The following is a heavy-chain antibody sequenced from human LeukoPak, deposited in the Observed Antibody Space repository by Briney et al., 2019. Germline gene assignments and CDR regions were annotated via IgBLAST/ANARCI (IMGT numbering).Heavy chain of an antibody. CDR2: FYYSGST. J-gene: IGHJ4*02. D-gene: IGHD1-7*01. CDR3: EREDNWNYVS. V-gene: IGHV4-39*07. Sequence: ASETLSLTCTVSGGSISSSSYYWGWIRQPPGKGLEWIGSFYYSGSTYYNPSLKSRVTISVDTSKNQFSLKLSSVTAADTAVYYCEREDNWNYVSWGQGTLATVSS. CDR1: GGSISSSSYY.